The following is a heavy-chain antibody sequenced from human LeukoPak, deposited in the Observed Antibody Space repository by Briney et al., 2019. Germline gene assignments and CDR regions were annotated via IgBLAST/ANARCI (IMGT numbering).Heavy chain of an antibody. D-gene: IGHD2-2*01. CDR3: ARGYCSSTSCYVDY. CDR2: ITRTGST. Sequence: SETLSLTCAVYGGSFNDYYGCWIRQPPGKGLEWIGEITRTGSTNYNPSLKSRVTISVDTSKNQFSLKLTSVNAADTAVYYCARGYCSSTSCYVDYWGQGTLVTVSS. J-gene: IGHJ4*02. CDR1: GGSFNDYY. V-gene: IGHV4-34*01.